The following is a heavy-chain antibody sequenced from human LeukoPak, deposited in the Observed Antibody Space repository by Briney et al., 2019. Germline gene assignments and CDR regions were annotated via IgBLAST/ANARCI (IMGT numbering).Heavy chain of an antibody. D-gene: IGHD6-13*01. CDR1: GGTFSSYT. Sequence: ASVKVSCKASGGTFSSYTISWVRQAPGQGLEWMGRIIPIFGTANYAQKFQGRVTITTDESTSTAYMELSSLRSEDTAVYYCASGYEDSDDAFDIWGQGTMVTVSS. V-gene: IGHV1-69*05. CDR3: ASGYEDSDDAFDI. J-gene: IGHJ3*02. CDR2: IIPIFGTA.